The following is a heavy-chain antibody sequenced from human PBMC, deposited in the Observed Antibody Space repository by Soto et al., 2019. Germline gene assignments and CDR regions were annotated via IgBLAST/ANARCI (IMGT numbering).Heavy chain of an antibody. V-gene: IGHV4-31*03. Sequence: PSETLSLTCTVSGGSISSGGYYWSWIRQHPGKGLEWIGYIYYGGSTYYNPSLKSRATISGDTSKNQFSLELSSVTAADTAVYYCARGGYYYENSGQNAYDHWGQGILVTVSA. CDR1: GGSISSGGYY. CDR3: ARGGYYYENSGQNAYDH. CDR2: IYYGGST. J-gene: IGHJ4*01. D-gene: IGHD3-22*01.